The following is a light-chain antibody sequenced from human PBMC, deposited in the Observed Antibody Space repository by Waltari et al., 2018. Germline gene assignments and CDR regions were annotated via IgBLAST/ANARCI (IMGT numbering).Light chain of an antibody. V-gene: IGKV4-1*01. Sequence: DIVMTQSPDSLAVSLGERATINCKSSQSVLYTSNNKNYLAWYQQKPGQPPKLLFYRASTRESGVPDRFSGSGSGTDFTLTISGLQAEDVAVYYCQQYYSPPWTFGQGTQVEIK. CDR3: QQYYSPPWT. CDR1: QSVLYTSNNKNY. CDR2: RAS. J-gene: IGKJ1*01.